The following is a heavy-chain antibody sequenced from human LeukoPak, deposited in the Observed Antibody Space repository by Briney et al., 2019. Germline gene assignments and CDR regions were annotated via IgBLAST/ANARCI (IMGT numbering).Heavy chain of an antibody. D-gene: IGHD3-10*01. CDR1: GFTFSSYS. CDR3: ARITMVRGVISYFDY. V-gene: IGHV3-21*01. J-gene: IGHJ4*02. CDR2: ISSSSSYI. Sequence: GGSLRLSCAASGFTFSSYSMNWVRQAPREGLEWVSSISSSSSYIYYADSVKGRFTISRDNAKNSLYLQMNSLRAEDTAVYYCARITMVRGVISYFDYWGQGTLVTVSS.